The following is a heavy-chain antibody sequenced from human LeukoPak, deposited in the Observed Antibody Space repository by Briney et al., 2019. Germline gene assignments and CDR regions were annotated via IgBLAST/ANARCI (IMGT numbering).Heavy chain of an antibody. Sequence: SETLSLTCTVSGGSISGSTYYWGWIRQPPGKGLEWIGSMYYSGSTYYNPSLKSRVTISVDTSKNQFSLKLTSVTAADTAVYYCATLDDWGQGTLVTVSS. V-gene: IGHV4-39*07. J-gene: IGHJ4*02. CDR2: MYYSGST. CDR1: GGSISGSTYY. CDR3: ATLDD.